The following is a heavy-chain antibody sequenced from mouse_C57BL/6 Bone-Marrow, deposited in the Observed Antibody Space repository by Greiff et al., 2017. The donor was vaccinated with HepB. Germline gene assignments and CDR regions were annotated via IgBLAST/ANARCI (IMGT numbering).Heavy chain of an antibody. CDR1: GFSFNTYA. CDR2: IRSKSNNYAT. Sequence: EVQGVESGGGLVQPKGSLKLSCAASGFSFNTYAMNWVRQAPGKGLEWVAPIRSKSNNYATYYADSVKDRFTISRDDSESMLYLQMNNLKTEDTAMYYCVRGLLSWFAYWGQGTLVTVSA. CDR3: VRGLLSWFAY. D-gene: IGHD1-1*01. J-gene: IGHJ3*01. V-gene: IGHV10-1*01.